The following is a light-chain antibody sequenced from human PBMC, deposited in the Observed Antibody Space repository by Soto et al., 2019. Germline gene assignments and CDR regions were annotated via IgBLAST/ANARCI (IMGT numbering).Light chain of an antibody. Sequence: EIVLTQSPGTLSLSPRERATLSCRASQSIFNNYLAWYQQKPGQAPKLLVYGASFRATGIPARFVGRGSGQDFALTTSRLEPEDFAVYYCQQYGGSPFTFGQGTRLEIK. V-gene: IGKV3-20*01. CDR3: QQYGGSPFT. CDR2: GAS. J-gene: IGKJ2*01. CDR1: QSIFNNY.